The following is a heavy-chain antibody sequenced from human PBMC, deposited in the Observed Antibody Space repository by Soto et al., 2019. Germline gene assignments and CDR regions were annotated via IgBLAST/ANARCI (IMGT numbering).Heavy chain of an antibody. J-gene: IGHJ4*02. V-gene: IGHV3-21*06. CDR3: ARESEGLTSNFDY. CDR2: ISSTTNYI. CDR1: GFTFTRYS. Sequence: GGSLRLSCAASGFTFTRYSMNWVRQAPGKGLEWVSSISSTTNYIYYGDSMKGRFTISRDNAKNSLYLEMNSLRAEDTAVYYCARESEGLTSNFDYWGQGTLVTVSS.